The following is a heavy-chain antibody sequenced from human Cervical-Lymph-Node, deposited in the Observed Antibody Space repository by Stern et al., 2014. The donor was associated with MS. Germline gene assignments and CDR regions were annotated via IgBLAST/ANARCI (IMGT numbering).Heavy chain of an antibody. V-gene: IGHV1-18*01. J-gene: IGHJ5*02. CDR2: ISGYNGNT. CDR1: GYTFSSYG. CDR3: ARSHSSAWPDRLDA. Sequence: QVQLGQSGAEVKKPGASVKVSCKASGYTFSSYGISWVRQAPGQGLEWMGWISGYNGNTKYAEDVQDRVIMTTDTSTNTAYMELRSLRSDDTAVYYCARSHSSAWPDRLDAWGQGILVTVSS. D-gene: IGHD6-25*01.